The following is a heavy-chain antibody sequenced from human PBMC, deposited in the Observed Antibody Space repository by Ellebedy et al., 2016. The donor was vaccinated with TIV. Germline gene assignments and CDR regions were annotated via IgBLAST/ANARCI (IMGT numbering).Heavy chain of an antibody. Sequence: GGSLRLXCAVSGFTFRNYVMSWVRLAPGRGLEWVSTHHGTDGDTYYADSVKGRFTISRDNSKNTLSLQMNSLRVEDTALYYCVKWRWQQSEFEHWGQGTLVTVSS. CDR3: VKWRWQQSEFEH. CDR1: GFTFRNYV. CDR2: HHGTDGDT. D-gene: IGHD5-24*01. J-gene: IGHJ4*02. V-gene: IGHV3-23*01.